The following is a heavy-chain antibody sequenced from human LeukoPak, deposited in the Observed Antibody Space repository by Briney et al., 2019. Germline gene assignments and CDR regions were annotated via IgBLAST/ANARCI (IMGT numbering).Heavy chain of an antibody. CDR2: INHSGST. J-gene: IGHJ4*02. Sequence: SETLSLTCTVSGVSISSYYWSWIRQPPGKGLEWIGEINHSGSTNYNPSLKSRVTISVDTSKNQFSLKLSSVTAADTAVYYCARGDLGYCSSTSCYTAGPYYFDYWGQGTLVTVSS. V-gene: IGHV4-34*01. CDR3: ARGDLGYCSSTSCYTAGPYYFDY. CDR1: GVSISSYY. D-gene: IGHD2-2*02.